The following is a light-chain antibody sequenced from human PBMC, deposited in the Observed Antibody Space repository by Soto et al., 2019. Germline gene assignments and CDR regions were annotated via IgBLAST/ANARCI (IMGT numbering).Light chain of an antibody. J-gene: IGKJ5*01. CDR2: DES. CDR1: QYITIY. V-gene: IGKV3-11*01. Sequence: EIVLTQSPATLSLSPGERATLSCRASQYITIYLAWYQQKPGQAPRIIIYDESTRATGIPDRFSGSGSGTDLTLTISRLEPDDFAVYYCQKRADWPITFGQGTRLEIK. CDR3: QKRADWPIT.